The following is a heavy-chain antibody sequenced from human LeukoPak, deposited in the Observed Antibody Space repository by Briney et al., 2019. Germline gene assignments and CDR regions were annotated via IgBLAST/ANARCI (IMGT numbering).Heavy chain of an antibody. D-gene: IGHD6-6*01. Sequence: GGSLRLSCAASGFTFSSYAMSWVRQAPGKGLEWVSRISGSGGTTYYADSVKGRYTISRDNSQNTLYVQMNSLRAEDTAVYYCAKDRTSSSSRGDLDYWGQGTLVTVSS. V-gene: IGHV3-23*01. CDR2: ISGSGGTT. CDR3: AKDRTSSSSRGDLDY. CDR1: GFTFSSYA. J-gene: IGHJ4*02.